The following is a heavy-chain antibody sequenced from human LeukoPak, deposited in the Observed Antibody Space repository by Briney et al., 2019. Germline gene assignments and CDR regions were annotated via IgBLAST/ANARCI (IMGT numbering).Heavy chain of an antibody. CDR2: ISWNSGSI. V-gene: IGHV3-9*01. J-gene: IGHJ6*03. D-gene: IGHD2-2*01. CDR1: GFTFDGYA. Sequence: PGRSLRLSCAASGFTFDGYAMHWVRQAPGKGLEWVSGISWNSGSIGYADSVKGRFTISRDNAKNSLYLQMNSLRAEDTALYYCAKATEDIVVVPAAMRGYYYYMDVWGKGTTVTVSS. CDR3: AKATEDIVVVPAAMRGYYYYMDV.